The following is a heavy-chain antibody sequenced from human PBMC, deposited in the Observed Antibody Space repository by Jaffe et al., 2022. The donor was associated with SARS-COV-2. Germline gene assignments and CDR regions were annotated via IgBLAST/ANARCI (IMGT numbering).Heavy chain of an antibody. CDR1: GFTFSSYA. CDR2: ISGSGGST. J-gene: IGHJ6*02. D-gene: IGHD4-17*01. V-gene: IGHV3-23*01. CDR3: ANQPNRNDYGDYDPPESGYYYYGMDV. Sequence: EVQLLESGGGLVQPGGSLRLSCAASGFTFSSYAMSWVRQAPGKGLEWVSAISGSGGSTYYADSVKGRFTISRDNSKNTLYLQMNSLRAEDTAVYYCANQPNRNDYGDYDPPESGYYYYGMDVWGQGTTVTVSS.